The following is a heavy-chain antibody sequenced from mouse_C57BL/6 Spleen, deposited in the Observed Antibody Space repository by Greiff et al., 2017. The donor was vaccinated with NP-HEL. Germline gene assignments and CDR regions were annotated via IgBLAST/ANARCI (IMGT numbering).Heavy chain of an antibody. CDR1: GYTFTSYW. V-gene: IGHV1-64*01. J-gene: IGHJ1*03. CDR2: IHPNSGST. CDR3: ARSDWDWYFDV. Sequence: QVQLQQPGAELVKPGASVKLSCKASGYTFTSYWMLWVKQRPGQGLEWIGMIHPNSGSTNYNEKFKSKATLTVDKSSSTAYMQLSSLTSEDSAVYYCARSDWDWYFDVWGTGTTVTVSS. D-gene: IGHD4-1*01.